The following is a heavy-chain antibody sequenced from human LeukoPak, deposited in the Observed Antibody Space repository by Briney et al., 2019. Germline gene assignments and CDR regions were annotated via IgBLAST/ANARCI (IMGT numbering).Heavy chain of an antibody. D-gene: IGHD2-2*01. Sequence: WGSLTLPYAVSGFTFSSYSINWVRQAPGKGLEWVSYISSSSSTIYYADSVKGRFTSSRDNAKNPLYLQMNSLRAEDTAVYYCARGDCSGTGCHAPWGQGTLVTVSS. CDR2: ISSSSSTI. CDR1: GFTFSSYS. V-gene: IGHV3-48*01. CDR3: ARGDCSGTGCHAP. J-gene: IGHJ5*02.